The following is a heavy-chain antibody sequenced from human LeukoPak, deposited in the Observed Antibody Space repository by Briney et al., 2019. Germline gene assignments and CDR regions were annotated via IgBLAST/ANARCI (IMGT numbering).Heavy chain of an antibody. V-gene: IGHV4-59*01. CDR3: ARDRFYYDSSGYYAGNWFDP. J-gene: IGHJ5*02. CDR1: GGSISSYY. CDR2: IYYSGST. D-gene: IGHD3-22*01. Sequence: SETLSLTCTVSGGSISSYYWSWIRQPPGKGLEWIGYIYYSGSTNYNPSLKSRVTISVDTSKNQFSLKLSSVTAADTAVYYCARDRFYYDSSGYYAGNWFDPWGKGTLVTVSS.